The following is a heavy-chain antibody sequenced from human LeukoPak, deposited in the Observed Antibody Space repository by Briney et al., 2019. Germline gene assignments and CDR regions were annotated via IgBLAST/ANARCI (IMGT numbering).Heavy chain of an antibody. V-gene: IGHV4-59*03. J-gene: IGHJ4*02. CDR2: ISYSGST. Sequence: SETLPLTCTVSGGSISSYYWSWIRQPPGKGLEWIGYISYSGSTNYSPSLKSRVIISIDTSKNQFSLKLSSVTAADTAVYYCAKSRGSGNYFDSWGQGALVTVSS. CDR1: GGSISSYY. D-gene: IGHD3-10*01. CDR3: AKSRGSGNYFDS.